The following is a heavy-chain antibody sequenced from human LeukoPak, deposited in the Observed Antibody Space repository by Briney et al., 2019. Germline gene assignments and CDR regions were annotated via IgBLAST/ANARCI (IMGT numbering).Heavy chain of an antibody. D-gene: IGHD6-13*01. CDR3: ARGSKTAGTIYSFDY. J-gene: IGHJ4*02. Sequence: GGSLRLSCAASGFTFCSYGMSWVRQAPGKGLQWVSGISVSVDSTYYADSVKGRFTISRDNSKNTVYLQMNSLRAEDTAVYYCARGSKTAGTIYSFDYWGQGTLVTVSS. V-gene: IGHV3-23*01. CDR2: ISVSVDST. CDR1: GFTFCSYG.